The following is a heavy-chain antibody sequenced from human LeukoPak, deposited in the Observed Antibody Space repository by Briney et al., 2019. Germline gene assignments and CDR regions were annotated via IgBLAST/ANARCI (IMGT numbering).Heavy chain of an antibody. V-gene: IGHV3-30*02. CDR1: GFTFSSSG. CDR3: AKLQSYCYDSSGYYRDY. CDR2: IRYYGSNK. D-gene: IGHD3-22*01. Sequence: GGSLRLSCAASGFTFSSSGMHWGRQAPGKGLEWVAFIRYYGSNKYYADSVKGRFTISRDNSKNTLYLQMNSLRAEDTAVYYCAKLQSYCYDSSGYYRDYWGQGTLVTVSS. J-gene: IGHJ4*02.